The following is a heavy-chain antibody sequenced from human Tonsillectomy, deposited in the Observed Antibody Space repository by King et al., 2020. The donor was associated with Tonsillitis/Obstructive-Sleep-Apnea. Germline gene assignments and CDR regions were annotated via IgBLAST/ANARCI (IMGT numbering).Heavy chain of an antibody. Sequence: QLQESGPGLVKPSETLSLTCIVSGGPISSYYWSWIRQPPGKGLEWIGYIYYSGSTSYNPSLKSRVTISIDTSKNQFSLNLSSVTAANTAVNYCSRWGGAKNDYWGQGTLVTVSS. CDR2: IYYSGST. J-gene: IGHJ4*02. V-gene: IGHV4-59*08. CDR3: SRWGGAKNDY. D-gene: IGHD3-16*01. CDR1: GGPISSYY.